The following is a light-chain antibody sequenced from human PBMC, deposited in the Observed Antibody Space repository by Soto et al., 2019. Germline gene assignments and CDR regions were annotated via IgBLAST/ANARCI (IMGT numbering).Light chain of an antibody. Sequence: DIVLTQSPGTLSLSPGERATLSCRASQSVTSTYLAWYQQKPGQSPRLLIYGASSRATGIPDRFSGSGSGTDFTLTISSLQPEDFAVYYCQQSYNSPPAFGSGTKVEIK. J-gene: IGKJ3*01. CDR1: QSVTSTY. CDR3: QQSYNSPPA. V-gene: IGKV3D-20*02. CDR2: GAS.